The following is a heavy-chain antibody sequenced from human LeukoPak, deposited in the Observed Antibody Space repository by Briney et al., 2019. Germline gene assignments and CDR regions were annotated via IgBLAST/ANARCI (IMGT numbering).Heavy chain of an antibody. CDR2: IYPGDSET. CDR1: GYSFTTYW. CDR3: ARRGSRSSGVYYGLDV. Sequence: GESLKISCKGSGYSFTTYWIGWVRQMPGKGLEWMGFIYPGDSETRYSPSFQGQVTISADKSISTAYVQWTSLQASDTAMYYCARRGSRSSGVYYGLDVWAKGPRSPSP. D-gene: IGHD6-6*01. J-gene: IGHJ6*02. V-gene: IGHV5-51*01.